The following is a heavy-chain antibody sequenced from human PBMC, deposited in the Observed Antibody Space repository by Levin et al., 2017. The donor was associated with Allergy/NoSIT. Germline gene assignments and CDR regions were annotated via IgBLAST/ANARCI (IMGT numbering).Heavy chain of an antibody. D-gene: IGHD6-19*01. J-gene: IGHJ3*02. CDR1: GYTFTTYA. Sequence: ASVKVSCKASGYTFTTYAMNWVRQAPGQGLEWMGWINTHTGKPTYAPGFTGRFVFSLDTSVSTASVQISSLRAEDTAVYFCSKDNSGRPFDIWGQGTMVTVSS. V-gene: IGHV7-4-1*02. CDR3: SKDNSGRPFDI. CDR2: INTHTGKP.